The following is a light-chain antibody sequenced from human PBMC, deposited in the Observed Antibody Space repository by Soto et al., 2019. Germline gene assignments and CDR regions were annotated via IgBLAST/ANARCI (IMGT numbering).Light chain of an antibody. CDR1: QTISSY. Sequence: DIQMTQSPSSLSASVGDRVTITCRASQTISSYLNWYQQKPGNAPKVLIYAASSLRSGVPSRFSGSGSGTDFTLTISSLQPEDFATYYCQQSHTWTFGQETKVELK. CDR2: AAS. CDR3: QQSHTWT. J-gene: IGKJ1*01. V-gene: IGKV1-39*01.